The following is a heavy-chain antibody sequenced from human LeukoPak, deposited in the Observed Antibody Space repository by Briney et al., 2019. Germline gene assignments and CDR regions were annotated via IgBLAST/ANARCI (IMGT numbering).Heavy chain of an antibody. Sequence: GGSLRLSCAASGCTFSSYAMSGVRQAPGKGLEWVSAVSGSGGSTYYADPVKGRFTISRDNSKSTLYLQMNSLRAEDTAVYYCAKDQKYTGTYFSPRYWGQGTLVTVSS. CDR1: GCTFSSYA. CDR3: AKDQKYTGTYFSPRY. D-gene: IGHD1-26*01. CDR2: VSGSGGST. V-gene: IGHV3-23*01. J-gene: IGHJ4*02.